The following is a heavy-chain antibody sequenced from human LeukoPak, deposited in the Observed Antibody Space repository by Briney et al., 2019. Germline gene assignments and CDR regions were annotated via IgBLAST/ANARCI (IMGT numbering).Heavy chain of an antibody. CDR2: ISSSSNKA. D-gene: IGHD2-21*02. V-gene: IGHV3-48*01. CDR1: GFAISDYS. Sequence: GGSLRLSCAASGFAISDYSMNWVRQVPGKGLEWVSYISSSSNKAYYADSVKGRFTISRDNAKNSLFLQMNSLRADDTAVYYCARNFYCGGDCAISYFDYWGQGTLVTVSS. CDR3: ARNFYCGGDCAISYFDY. J-gene: IGHJ4*02.